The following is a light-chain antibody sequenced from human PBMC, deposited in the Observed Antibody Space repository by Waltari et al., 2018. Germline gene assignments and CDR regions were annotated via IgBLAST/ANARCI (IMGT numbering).Light chain of an antibody. CDR1: NIGGKN. J-gene: IGLJ7*01. V-gene: IGLV3-9*01. CDR3: QVWDSSTAV. CDR2: RDK. Sequence: SYDLTQPLSVSVALGQTARITCGGNNIGGKNVHWYQQKPGQAPLLVIYRDKNRPARIPERFSGSNSENTATLTITGAQGADEADYYCQVWDSSTAVFGGSTQLTVL.